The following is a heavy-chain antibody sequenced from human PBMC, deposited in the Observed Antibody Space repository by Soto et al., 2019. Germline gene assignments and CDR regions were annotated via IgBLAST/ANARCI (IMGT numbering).Heavy chain of an antibody. J-gene: IGHJ6*02. CDR3: ARGSYYDFWSGYYNYYYYYGMDV. V-gene: IGHV4-59*01. Sequence: PSETLSLTCTVSGGSISSYYWSWIRQPPGKGLEWIGYIYYSGSTNYNPSLKGRVTISVDTSKNQFSLKLSSVTAADTAVYYCARGSYYDFWSGYYNYYYYYGMDVWGQGTTVTVSS. D-gene: IGHD3-3*01. CDR2: IYYSGST. CDR1: GGSISSYY.